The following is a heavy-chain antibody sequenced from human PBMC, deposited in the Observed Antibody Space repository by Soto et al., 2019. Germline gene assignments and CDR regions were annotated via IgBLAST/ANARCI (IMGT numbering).Heavy chain of an antibody. D-gene: IGHD6-13*01. Sequence: GGSLRLSCAASGFTFSSYSMNWVRQAPGKGLEWVSSISSSSSYIYYADSVKGRFTISRDNAKNSLYLQMNSLRAEDTAVYYCARGGAAAHDAFDIWGQGTRVTVSS. CDR3: ARGGAAAHDAFDI. V-gene: IGHV3-21*01. CDR2: ISSSSSYI. J-gene: IGHJ3*02. CDR1: GFTFSSYS.